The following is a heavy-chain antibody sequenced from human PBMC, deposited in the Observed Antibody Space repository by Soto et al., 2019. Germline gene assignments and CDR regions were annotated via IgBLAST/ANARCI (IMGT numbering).Heavy chain of an antibody. CDR3: ARGFQWLAYFDY. CDR1: GGTFSSYT. D-gene: IGHD6-19*01. Sequence: ASVKVSCKASGGTFSSYTISWVRQAPGQGPEWMGRIIPILGTANYAQKFQGRVTITADESTSTACMELSSLRSEDTAVYYCARGFQWLAYFDYWGQGALVTVSS. J-gene: IGHJ4*02. CDR2: IIPILGTA. V-gene: IGHV1-69*08.